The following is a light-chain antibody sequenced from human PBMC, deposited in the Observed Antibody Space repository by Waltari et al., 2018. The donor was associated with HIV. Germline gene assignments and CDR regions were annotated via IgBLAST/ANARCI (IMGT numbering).Light chain of an antibody. V-gene: IGLV2-14*01. CDR3: TSYTANDTLV. Sequence: QSALTQPASVSGSPGQSITISCTGTSSDFGFYNYVSWYQPVPGKVPKVIIYDVTMRPAGVSNGFPGPKSGSTASLTISGLQAEDEGDYYCTSYTANDTLVFGGGTKVTVL. CDR1: SSDFGFYNY. J-gene: IGLJ2*01. CDR2: DVT.